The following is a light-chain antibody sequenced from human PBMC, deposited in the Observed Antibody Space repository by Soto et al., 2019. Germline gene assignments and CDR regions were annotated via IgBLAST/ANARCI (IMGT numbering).Light chain of an antibody. CDR2: GAS. J-gene: IGKJ1*01. Sequence: EIVMTQSPATLSVSPGERATLSCRASQSVNSNLAWYQQKPGQAPRLLIYGASSRATGIPARFSGSGSGTDFTLTISRLEPEDFAVYYCQQYGNSPQTFGQGTKVDI. V-gene: IGKV3-15*01. CDR1: QSVNSN. CDR3: QQYGNSPQT.